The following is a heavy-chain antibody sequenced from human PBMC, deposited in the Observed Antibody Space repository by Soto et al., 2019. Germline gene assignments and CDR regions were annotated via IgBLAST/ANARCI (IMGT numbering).Heavy chain of an antibody. CDR2: ISGSGGST. J-gene: IGHJ4*02. D-gene: IGHD2-15*01. CDR1: GFTFSSYA. Sequence: EVQLLESGGGLVQPGGSLRLSCAASGFTFSSYAMSWVRQAPGKGLKWVSAISGSGGSTYYADSVKGRFTISRDNSKNTLYLQMNSLRAEDTAVYYCAKEGDIVVVVAAIPDYWGQGTLVTVSS. V-gene: IGHV3-23*01. CDR3: AKEGDIVVVVAAIPDY.